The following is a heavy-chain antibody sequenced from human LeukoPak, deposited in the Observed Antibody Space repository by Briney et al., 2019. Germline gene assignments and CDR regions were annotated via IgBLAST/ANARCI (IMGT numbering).Heavy chain of an antibody. CDR1: GFTFSSYA. CDR2: ISYDGSNK. V-gene: IGHV3-30*04. Sequence: PGGSLRLSCAASGFTFSSYAMHWVRQAPGKGLEWVAVISYDGSNKYYADSVKGRFTISRDNSKNTLYLQMNSLKTEDTAVYYCTTDVRLTGYYSVYYYMDVWGKGTTVTVSS. D-gene: IGHD3-9*01. CDR3: TTDVRLTGYYSVYYYMDV. J-gene: IGHJ6*03.